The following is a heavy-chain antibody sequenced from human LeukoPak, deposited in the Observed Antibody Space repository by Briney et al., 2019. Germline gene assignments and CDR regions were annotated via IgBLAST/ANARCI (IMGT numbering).Heavy chain of an antibody. CDR1: GFTVSRNY. Sequence: GGSLRLSCAGSGFTVSRNYMSWVRQAPGKGLEGVAVIYSGGSTYYADSVKGRFTISRDNSKTTLYLQMNSLRAEDTAVYYCARVHPGGIAAAAIYFDYWGQGTLVTVSS. D-gene: IGHD6-13*01. CDR2: IYSGGST. J-gene: IGHJ4*02. CDR3: ARVHPGGIAAAAIYFDY. V-gene: IGHV3-53*01.